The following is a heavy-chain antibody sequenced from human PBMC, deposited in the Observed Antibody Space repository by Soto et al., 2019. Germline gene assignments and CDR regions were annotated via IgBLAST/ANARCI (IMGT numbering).Heavy chain of an antibody. V-gene: IGHV3-23*01. J-gene: IGHJ5*02. CDR1: GFTFDTYA. Sequence: PGGSLRLSCVASGFTFDTYALNWVRQAPGKGLEWVSAVTATAESAYYTGSVRGRFIITRDNSDNMLYLQMSSLRVEDTAIYFCARGRYYDSPQDLWGRGTQVTVSS. CDR2: VTATAESA. CDR3: ARGRYYDSPQDL. D-gene: IGHD3-10*01.